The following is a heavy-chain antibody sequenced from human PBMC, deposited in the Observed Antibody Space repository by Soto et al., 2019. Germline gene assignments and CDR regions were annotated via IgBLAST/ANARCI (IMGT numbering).Heavy chain of an antibody. Sequence: QVQLVESGGGVVQPGRSLRLSCAASGFTFSSYGMHWVRQAPGKGLEWVAVIWYDGRTDFYADSVKGRFTISRDTSKNTLYLQMNSLRPEDTAVYYCASIADYWGQGTLVTVSS. CDR2: IWYDGRTD. J-gene: IGHJ4*02. D-gene: IGHD2-21*01. V-gene: IGHV3-30*19. CDR1: GFTFSSYG. CDR3: ASIADY.